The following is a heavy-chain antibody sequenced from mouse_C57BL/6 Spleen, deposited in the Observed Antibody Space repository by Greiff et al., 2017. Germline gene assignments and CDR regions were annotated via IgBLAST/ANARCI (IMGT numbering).Heavy chain of an antibody. J-gene: IGHJ4*01. CDR3: ARDGYYGPYAMGY. D-gene: IGHD2-3*01. CDR2: IDPSDSET. CDR1: GYTFTSYW. Sequence: QVQLQQPGAELVRPGSSVKLSCKASGYTFTSYWMHWVKQRPIQGLEWIGNIDPSDSETHYNQKFKDKATLAVDKSSSTAYMQLSSLTSEDSAVYYCARDGYYGPYAMGYWGQGTSVTVSS. V-gene: IGHV1-52*01.